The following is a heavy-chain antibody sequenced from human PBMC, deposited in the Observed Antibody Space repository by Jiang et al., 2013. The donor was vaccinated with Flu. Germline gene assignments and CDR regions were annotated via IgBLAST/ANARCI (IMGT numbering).Heavy chain of an antibody. Sequence: YWIGWVRQMPGKGLEWMGIIYPGDSDTRYQPVLPKARSPSQPTSPSARPLLQWSSLKASDTAMYYCARGGYCSSTSCSAPFDYWGQGTLVTVSS. V-gene: IGHV5-51*01. CDR3: ARGGYCSSTSCSAPFDY. CDR1: YW. J-gene: IGHJ4*02. D-gene: IGHD2-2*01. CDR2: IYPGDSDT.